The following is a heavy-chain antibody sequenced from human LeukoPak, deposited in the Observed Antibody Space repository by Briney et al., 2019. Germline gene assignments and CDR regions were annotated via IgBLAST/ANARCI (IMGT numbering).Heavy chain of an antibody. CDR2: IRYDGSNK. V-gene: IGHV3-30*02. CDR3: AKDRYYYDSSGYSSYFDY. Sequence: GGSLRLSCAASGFTFSSYGMHWVRQAPGKGLEWVAFIRYDGSNKYYADSVKGRFTISRDNSKNTLYLQMNSLRAEDTAVYYCAKDRYYYDSSGYSSYFDYWGQGTLVTVSS. CDR1: GFTFSSYG. D-gene: IGHD3-22*01. J-gene: IGHJ4*02.